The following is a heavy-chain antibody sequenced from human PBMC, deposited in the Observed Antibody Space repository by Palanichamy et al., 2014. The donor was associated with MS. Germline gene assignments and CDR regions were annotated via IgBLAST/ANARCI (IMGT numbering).Heavy chain of an antibody. CDR1: GFSFSSYA. CDR3: ARDSDRSTYYLFDL. D-gene: IGHD1-26*01. V-gene: IGHV3-23*01. J-gene: IGHJ4*02. Sequence: EVQLLESGGGLVQPGGSLRLSCAASGFSFSSYAMMWVRQAPGKGLEWVSIINGSDGSTYYADSVKGRFTTSRDSSKNTLYLQMSSLRAEDTALYFCARDSDRSTYYLFDLWDQGTLVTVSS. CDR2: INGSDGST.